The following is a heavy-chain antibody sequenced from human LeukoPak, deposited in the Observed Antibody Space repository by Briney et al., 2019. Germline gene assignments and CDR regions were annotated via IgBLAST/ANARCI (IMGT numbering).Heavy chain of an antibody. J-gene: IGHJ4*02. D-gene: IGHD2-2*01. CDR3: ARAPLQCTSTSCYVDY. CDR1: GYTFTSYG. Sequence: ASVKVSCKASGYTFTSYGISWVRQAPGQGLEWMGWISGYNGNTNYAQKLQGGVTMTTDTSTSTAYMELRSLRSDDTAVYYCARAPLQCTSTSCYVDYWGQGTLVTVSS. V-gene: IGHV1-18*04. CDR2: ISGYNGNT.